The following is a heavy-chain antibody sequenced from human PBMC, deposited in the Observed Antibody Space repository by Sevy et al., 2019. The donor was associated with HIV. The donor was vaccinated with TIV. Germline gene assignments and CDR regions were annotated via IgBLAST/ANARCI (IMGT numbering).Heavy chain of an antibody. J-gene: IGHJ1*01. V-gene: IGHV3-74*01. CDR1: GFTFSSYW. D-gene: IGHD5-18*01. CDR3: ARGQPPFYFQH. Sequence: GGSLRLSCAASGFTFSSYWMHWVRQAPGKGLVWLSRISSDGSSTPYADSVQGRFTISRDNAKNTLYLQMNTLRAEDTAVYYCARGQPPFYFQHWGQGTLVTVSS. CDR2: ISSDGSST.